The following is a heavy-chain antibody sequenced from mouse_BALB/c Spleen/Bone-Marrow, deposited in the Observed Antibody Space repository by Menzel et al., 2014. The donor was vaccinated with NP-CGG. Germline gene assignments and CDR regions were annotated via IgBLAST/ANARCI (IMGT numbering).Heavy chain of an antibody. V-gene: IGHV1-4*01. CDR2: VNPRSGYA. Sequence: LQQSGAELAIPGASVNMSCKASGYTFTDYTIQWVKQRPGQGLEWIGYVNPRSGYANYNQKFKDKATLTADKSSSTAFMQLSSLTSEDSAVYYCARPKGFALDYWGQGTALTVSS. CDR1: GYTFTDYT. CDR3: ARPKGFALDY. J-gene: IGHJ2*01.